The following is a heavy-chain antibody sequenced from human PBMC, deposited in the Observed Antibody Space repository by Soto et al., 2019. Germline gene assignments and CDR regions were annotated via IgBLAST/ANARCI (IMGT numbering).Heavy chain of an antibody. CDR3: ARERPDGARLDP. CDR1: AGSSSSGGYY. J-gene: IGHJ5*02. V-gene: IGHV4-39*02. D-gene: IGHD6-6*01. CDR2: IYYSGST. Sequence: LVTMSLTCSVAAGSSSSGGYYRGWIRKPPGRGLEWIGSIYYSGSTYYNPSLKSRVTISVDTSKNQFSLKLSSVTAADTAVYYCARERPDGARLDPWGQGTLVTVSP.